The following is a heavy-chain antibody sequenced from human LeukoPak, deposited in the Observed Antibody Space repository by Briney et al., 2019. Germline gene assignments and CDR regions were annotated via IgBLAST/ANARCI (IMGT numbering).Heavy chain of an antibody. V-gene: IGHV4-59*08. CDR2: IYYSGST. CDR1: GGSISSYY. Sequence: SETLSLTCTVSGGSISSYYWSWIRQPPGKGLEWIGYIYYSGSTNYNPSLKSRVTISVDTSKNQFSLKLSSVTAVDTAVYYCARHRYRDFWSGSLYYFDYWGQGTLVTVSS. D-gene: IGHD3-3*01. CDR3: ARHRYRDFWSGSLYYFDY. J-gene: IGHJ4*02.